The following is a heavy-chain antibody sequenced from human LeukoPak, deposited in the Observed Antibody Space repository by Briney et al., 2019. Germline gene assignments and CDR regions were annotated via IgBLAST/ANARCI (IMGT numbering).Heavy chain of an antibody. CDR2: ISSSSSTI. CDR1: GFIFSSYS. CDR3: AKDEELSYYDSSGYFN. D-gene: IGHD3-22*01. J-gene: IGHJ4*02. Sequence: GGSLRLSCAASGFIFSSYSMNWVRQAPGKGLEWVSYISSSSSTIYYADSVKGRFTISRDNSKNTLYLQMNSLRAEDTAVYYCAKDEELSYYDSSGYFNWGQGTLVTVSS. V-gene: IGHV3-48*01.